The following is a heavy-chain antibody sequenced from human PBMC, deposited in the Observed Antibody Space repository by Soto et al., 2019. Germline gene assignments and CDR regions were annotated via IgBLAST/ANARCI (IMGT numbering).Heavy chain of an antibody. CDR3: ARDRVEVYDFWSGYFIPRSDAFDI. D-gene: IGHD3-3*01. Sequence: ASVKVSCKASGYTFTSYYMHWVRQAPGQGLEWMGIINPSGGSTSYAQKFQGRVTMTRDTSTSTVYMELSSLRSEDTAVYYCARDRVEVYDFWSGYFIPRSDAFDIWGQGTMVTVSS. CDR2: INPSGGST. J-gene: IGHJ3*02. V-gene: IGHV1-46*01. CDR1: GYTFTSYY.